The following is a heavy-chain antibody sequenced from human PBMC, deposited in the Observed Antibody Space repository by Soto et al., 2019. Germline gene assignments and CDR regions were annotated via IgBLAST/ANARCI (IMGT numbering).Heavy chain of an antibody. D-gene: IGHD3-3*01. CDR3: ARAPETPTIFGVVRPYFFNH. V-gene: IGHV4-59*12. CDR2: IYYSGST. Sequence: SETLSLTCAVYGGSFSGYYWSWIRQPPGKGLEWIGYIYYSGSTNYNPSLKSRVMMSADTSKNQFYLRLSSVTAADTAVYYCARAPETPTIFGVVRPYFFNHWGQGTLVTVSS. CDR1: GGSFSGYY. J-gene: IGHJ4*02.